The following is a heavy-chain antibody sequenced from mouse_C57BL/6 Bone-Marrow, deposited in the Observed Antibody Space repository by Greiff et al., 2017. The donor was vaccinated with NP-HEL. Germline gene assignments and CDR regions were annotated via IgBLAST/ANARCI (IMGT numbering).Heavy chain of an antibody. CDR1: GYSFTSYY. D-gene: IGHD2-3*01. CDR2: IYPGSGNT. V-gene: IGHV1-66*01. Sequence: VQLQQSGPELVKPGASVKISCKASGYSFTSYYIHWVKQRPGQGLEWIGWIYPGSGNTKYNEKFKGKATLTADTSSSTAYMQLSSLTSEDSAVYYCARLSGYFLYAMDYWGQGTSVTVSS. J-gene: IGHJ4*01. CDR3: ARLSGYFLYAMDY.